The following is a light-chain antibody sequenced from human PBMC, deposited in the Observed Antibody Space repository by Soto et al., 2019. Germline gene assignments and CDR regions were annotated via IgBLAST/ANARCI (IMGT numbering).Light chain of an antibody. CDR3: QQYNDWPPLT. V-gene: IGKV3-15*01. Sequence: EIVMTQSPGSLGVDRGDRSSLSFNASQRVNINLAWYQQKSGQAPRLLIYGTSTRATGVPSMLSGSRSGTESTLSISTMQSEDFSVYYCQQYNDWPPLTFGGGPKVDSK. CDR2: GTS. CDR1: QRVNIN. J-gene: IGKJ4*02.